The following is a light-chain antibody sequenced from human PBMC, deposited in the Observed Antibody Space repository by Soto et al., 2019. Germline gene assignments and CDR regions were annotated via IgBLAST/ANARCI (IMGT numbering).Light chain of an antibody. V-gene: IGLV1-40*01. J-gene: IGLJ1*01. CDR1: SSNIGAHYD. CDR3: QSYDNSLSVYV. CDR2: GNS. Sequence: QSVLTQPPSVSGAPGQRVTISFTGSSSNIGAHYDVHWYQQLPGTAPKLLIYGNSNRPSGVPDRFSGSKSGTSASLAITGLQAEDEADYYCQSYDNSLSVYVFGTGTQLTVL.